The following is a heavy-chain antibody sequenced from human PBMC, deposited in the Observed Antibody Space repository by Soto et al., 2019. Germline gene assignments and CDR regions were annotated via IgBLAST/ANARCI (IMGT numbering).Heavy chain of an antibody. Sequence: QLQLQESGPGLVKPSETLSLTCTVSGGSISGLTYNWGWIRQPPGQGLQWIGSIYYSGSPYYNPSLKGRVTLSVDTTKNQFSLRLTSVTAADTAVYYCAGHTMTTVTTFDCWGQGALVTVSS. CDR3: AGHTMTTVTTFDC. J-gene: IGHJ4*02. D-gene: IGHD4-17*01. CDR2: IYYSGSP. V-gene: IGHV4-39*01. CDR1: GGSISGLTYN.